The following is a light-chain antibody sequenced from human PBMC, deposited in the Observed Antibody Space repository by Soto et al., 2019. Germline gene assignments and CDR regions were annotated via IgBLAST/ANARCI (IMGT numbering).Light chain of an antibody. V-gene: IGKV1-8*01. J-gene: IGKJ1*01. CDR2: AAS. CDR1: QGISSY. Sequence: AIRMTQSPSSLSASTGDRVTITCRASQGISSYLAWYQQKPGKAPKLLIYAASTLQSGVPSRFSGSGSGTDFILSIRCLQSEDFAIYYCQQYYSYVTVVQGTKVEIK. CDR3: QQYYSYVT.